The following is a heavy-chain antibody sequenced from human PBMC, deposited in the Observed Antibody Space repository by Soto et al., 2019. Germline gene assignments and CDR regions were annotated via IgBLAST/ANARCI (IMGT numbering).Heavy chain of an antibody. V-gene: IGHV4-31*03. J-gene: IGHJ4*02. CDR3: AGKRYYDTTGRVGYYFDY. Sequence: QVQLQESGPGLVKPSQTLSLTCTVSGGSISSTAYCWTWIRQLPGKGLERIGYIYHSGSTYYNPSLKSRVAISVETSKNQFSLKLSSVAAADTAVYYCAGKRYYDTTGRVGYYFDYWGRGTLVTVSS. D-gene: IGHD3-22*01. CDR2: IYHSGST. CDR1: GGSISSTAYC.